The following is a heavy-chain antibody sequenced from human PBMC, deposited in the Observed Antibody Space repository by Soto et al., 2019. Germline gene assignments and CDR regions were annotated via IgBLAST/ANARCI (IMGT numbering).Heavy chain of an antibody. V-gene: IGHV4-31*03. CDR1: GDSITSGGHY. CDR2: IYFSGDA. Sequence: QVQLQESGPGLVKPSQTVSLTCTVSGDSITSGGHYWSWIRQHPGKGLEWIGYIYFSGDANYNPSLRSRVSLSIYMSANQFSLTLPSVTAADTAIYFCARTNYYASSGDYVGLDYWGQGILVTVSS. CDR3: ARTNYYASSGDYVGLDY. J-gene: IGHJ4*02. D-gene: IGHD3-22*01.